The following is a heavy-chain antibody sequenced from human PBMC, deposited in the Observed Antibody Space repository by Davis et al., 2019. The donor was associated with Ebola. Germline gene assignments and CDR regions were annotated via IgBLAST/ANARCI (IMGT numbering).Heavy chain of an antibody. D-gene: IGHD6-6*01. CDR1: GGTFSSYA. Sequence: SVKVSCKASGGTFSSYAISWVRQAPGQGLEWMGRIIPILGIANYAQKLQGRVTITADKSTSTAYMELSSLRSEDTAVYYCARGSGVIAAPDYWGQGTLVTVSS. J-gene: IGHJ4*02. CDR2: IIPILGIA. V-gene: IGHV1-69*04. CDR3: ARGSGVIAAPDY.